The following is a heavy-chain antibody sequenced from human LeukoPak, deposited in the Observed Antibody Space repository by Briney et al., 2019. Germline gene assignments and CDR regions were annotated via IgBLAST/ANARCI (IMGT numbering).Heavy chain of an antibody. Sequence: GGSLRLSCAASGFTFSHYAVHWVRQAPGKGLEWVAVIAYDGSNQYYADSVKGRFAISRDNSKNTLYLQMNSLRVEDTAVYHCARENYGDYYFDYWGQGTLVTVSS. CDR3: ARENYGDYYFDY. V-gene: IGHV3-30*09. J-gene: IGHJ4*02. CDR1: GFTFSHYA. D-gene: IGHD4-17*01. CDR2: IAYDGSNQ.